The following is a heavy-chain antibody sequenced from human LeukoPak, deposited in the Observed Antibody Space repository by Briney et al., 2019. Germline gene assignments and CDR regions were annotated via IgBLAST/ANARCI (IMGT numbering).Heavy chain of an antibody. CDR2: ISGSGDRT. J-gene: IGHJ4*02. D-gene: IGHD2-2*01. V-gene: IGHV3-23*01. CDR3: ARDYCSSTSCYADY. CDR1: GITASSYA. Sequence: PGGSLRLSCAASGITASSYAMTWVRQAPGKGLEWVSSISGSGDRTMYADSVKGRFTISRDNFKNTLYLQMNSLRAEDTAVYYCARDYCSSTSCYADYWGQGTLVTVSS.